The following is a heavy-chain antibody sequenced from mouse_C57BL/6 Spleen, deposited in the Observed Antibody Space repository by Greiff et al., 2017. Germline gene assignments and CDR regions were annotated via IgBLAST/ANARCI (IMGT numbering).Heavy chain of an antibody. D-gene: IGHD2-13*01. CDR1: GYAFSSSW. Sequence: VQLKQSGPELVKPGASVKISCKASGYAFSSSWMNWVKQRPGKGLEWIGRIYPGDGDTNYNGKFKGKATLTADKSSSTAYMQLSSLTSEDSAVYFCARSFDFLFDYWGQGTTLTVSS. V-gene: IGHV1-82*01. CDR2: IYPGDGDT. J-gene: IGHJ2*01. CDR3: ARSFDFLFDY.